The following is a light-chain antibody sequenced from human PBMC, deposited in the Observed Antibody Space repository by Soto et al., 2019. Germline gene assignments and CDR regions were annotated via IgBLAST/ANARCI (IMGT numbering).Light chain of an antibody. CDR2: EVS. J-gene: IGLJ1*01. CDR3: CSYAGSSTYV. CDR1: RIDVGSYNL. V-gene: IGLV2-23*02. Sequence: QSVLTPPASVSGSPGQSITISFTGARIDVGSYNLVSWYQQHPGKAPKLMIYEVSKRPSGVSNRFSGSKSGNTASLTISGLQAEDEADYYCCSYAGSSTYVFGTGTKVTVL.